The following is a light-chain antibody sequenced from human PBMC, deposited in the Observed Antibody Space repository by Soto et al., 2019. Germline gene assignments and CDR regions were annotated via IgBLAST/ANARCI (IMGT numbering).Light chain of an antibody. V-gene: IGLV2-14*01. Sequence: QSALTQPASVSGSAGQSITISCTGTNNHIGGYNYVSWYQQHPGKAPQLIIYEVNHRPSGVSNRFSGSKSGNTASLTISGLQTEDESNYFCGSFTASNSLIFGGGTKLTVL. CDR3: GSFTASNSLI. CDR2: EVN. CDR1: NNHIGGYNY. J-gene: IGLJ2*01.